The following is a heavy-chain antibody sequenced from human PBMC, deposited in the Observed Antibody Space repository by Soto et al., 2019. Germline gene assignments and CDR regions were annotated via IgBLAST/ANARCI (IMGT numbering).Heavy chain of an antibody. D-gene: IGHD3-16*01. CDR1: IGSISSSHW. CDR2: VSQSGNT. Sequence: SETLSLTCAVSIGSISSSHWWSWVRQPPGKGLEWIGEVSQSGNTNYNPSLKSRVTISVDKSKNQFSLNLSSVTAADTAMYYCAGRDYTWGSPCWGQGTMVTVSS. V-gene: IGHV4-4*02. J-gene: IGHJ3*01. CDR3: AGRDYTWGSPC.